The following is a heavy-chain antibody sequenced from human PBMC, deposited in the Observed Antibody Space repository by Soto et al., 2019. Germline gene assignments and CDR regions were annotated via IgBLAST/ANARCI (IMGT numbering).Heavy chain of an antibody. Sequence: EVQLVESGGGLVQPGGSLRLSCAVSGFTFSNYWMHWVRQAPGKGLVWVSRIKSDGRITTYADSVKGRFTISRDNAKNTLYLQMNNVRAEDTAVYYCVRASGNYFFDYWGQGTLVTVSS. D-gene: IGHD1-26*01. CDR2: IKSDGRIT. CDR1: GFTFSNYW. CDR3: VRASGNYFFDY. J-gene: IGHJ4*02. V-gene: IGHV3-74*01.